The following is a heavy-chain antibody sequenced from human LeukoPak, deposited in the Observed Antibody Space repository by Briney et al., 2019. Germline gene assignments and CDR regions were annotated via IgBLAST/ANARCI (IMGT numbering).Heavy chain of an antibody. CDR2: ISASDGTT. V-gene: IGHV1-18*01. Sequence: ASVKVSCKASGYTFSDYGITWARQAPGQGLEWMGWISASDGTTNYAQKVQGRVTMTTDTYTSTAYMELRSLTSDNTAVYYCARCGAAVTTHFSHWGQGTLVTVSS. D-gene: IGHD4-17*01. CDR1: GYTFSDYG. J-gene: IGHJ1*01. CDR3: ARCGAAVTTHFSH.